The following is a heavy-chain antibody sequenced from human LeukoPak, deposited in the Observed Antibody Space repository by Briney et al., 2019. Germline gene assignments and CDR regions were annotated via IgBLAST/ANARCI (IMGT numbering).Heavy chain of an antibody. D-gene: IGHD3-3*01. CDR3: ARDGVATYPKNWFDP. V-gene: IGHV3-7*01. Sequence: DSVKGRFTISRDNAKNSLYLQMNSLRAEDTAVYYCARDGVATYPKNWFDPWGQGTLVTVSS. J-gene: IGHJ5*02.